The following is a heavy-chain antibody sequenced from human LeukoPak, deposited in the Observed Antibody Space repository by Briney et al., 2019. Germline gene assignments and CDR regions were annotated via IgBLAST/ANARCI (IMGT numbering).Heavy chain of an antibody. CDR1: GYSISSGYY. Sequence: PSETLSLTCTVSGYSISSGYYWGWIRQPPGKGLEWIGSIYHSGSTYYNPSLKSRVTISVDTSKNHFSLKLISVTAADTAVYYCARGVGSGYTDYWGQGALVTVSS. D-gene: IGHD3-22*01. J-gene: IGHJ4*02. V-gene: IGHV4-38-2*02. CDR2: IYHSGST. CDR3: ARGVGSGYTDY.